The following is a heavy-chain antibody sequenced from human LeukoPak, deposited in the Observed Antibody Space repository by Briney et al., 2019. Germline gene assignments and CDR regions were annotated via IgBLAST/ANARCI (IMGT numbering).Heavy chain of an antibody. V-gene: IGHV4-39*07. CDR3: ARGRGYYYDSSGYYAYFDY. CDR1: GGAISSSSNY. D-gene: IGHD3-22*01. CDR2: INHSGST. Sequence: SETLSLTCNVSGGAISSSSNYWGWIRQPPGKGLEWIGEINHSGSTNYNPSLKSRVTISVDTSKNQFSLKLSSVTAADTAVYYCARGRGYYYDSSGYYAYFDYWGQGTLVTVSS. J-gene: IGHJ4*02.